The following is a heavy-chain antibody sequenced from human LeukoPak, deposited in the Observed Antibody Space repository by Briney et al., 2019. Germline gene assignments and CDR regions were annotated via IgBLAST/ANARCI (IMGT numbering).Heavy chain of an antibody. CDR2: ISSDGSNE. D-gene: IGHD5-24*01. J-gene: IGHJ3*02. Sequence: GKSLRLSCAASGFTFSSYGMHWVRQAPGKGLEWVAVISSDGSNEDYADSVKGRFTISRDNSKNTLYLQMNSLRAEDTAVYYCAKDDGDGYNYDPFDIWGQGTMVTVSS. V-gene: IGHV3-30*18. CDR3: AKDDGDGYNYDPFDI. CDR1: GFTFSSYG.